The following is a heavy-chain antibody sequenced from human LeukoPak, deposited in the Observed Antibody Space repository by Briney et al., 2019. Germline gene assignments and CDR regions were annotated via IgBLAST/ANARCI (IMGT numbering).Heavy chain of an antibody. CDR2: ISYDGSNK. CDR3: ARDFQV. Sequence: PGRSLRLSCAASGFTFSSYGMHWVRQAPGKGLEWVAVISYDGSNKYYADSVKGRFTISRDNSKNTLYLQMNSLRAEDTAVYYCARDFQVWGQGTLVTVSS. V-gene: IGHV3-30*03. J-gene: IGHJ4*02. CDR1: GFTFSSYG.